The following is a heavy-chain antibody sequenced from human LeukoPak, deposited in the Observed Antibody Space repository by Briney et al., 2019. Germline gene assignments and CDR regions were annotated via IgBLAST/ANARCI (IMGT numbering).Heavy chain of an antibody. CDR2: IKSKTDGGTT. CDR1: GFTFSNAW. J-gene: IGHJ3*02. Sequence: GGSLRLSCAASGFTFSNAWMSWVRQAPGKGLEWVGRIKSKTDGGTTDYAAPVKGRFTISRDDSKNTLYLQMNSLKTEDTAVYYCTTALGYCSSTSCLPDAFDIWGQGTMVTVSS. D-gene: IGHD2-2*01. V-gene: IGHV3-15*01. CDR3: TTALGYCSSTSCLPDAFDI.